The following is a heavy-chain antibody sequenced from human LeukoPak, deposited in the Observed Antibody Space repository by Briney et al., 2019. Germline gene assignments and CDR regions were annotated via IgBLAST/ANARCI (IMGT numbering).Heavy chain of an antibody. CDR1: GFTFSSYS. Sequence: GGSLRLSCAASGFTFSSYSMNWVRQAPGKGLEWVSSISSSSSYIYYADSVKGRFTISRDTAKNSLYLQMNSLRAEATAVCYCARNDIVVVPAAQGEPFDIWGQGTMVTVSS. CDR2: ISSSSSYI. J-gene: IGHJ3*02. D-gene: IGHD2-2*01. CDR3: ARNDIVVVPAAQGEPFDI. V-gene: IGHV3-21*01.